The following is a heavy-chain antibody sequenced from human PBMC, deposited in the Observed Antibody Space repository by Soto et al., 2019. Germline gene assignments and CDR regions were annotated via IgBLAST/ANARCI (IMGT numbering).Heavy chain of an antibody. CDR2: IYPGDSDT. CDR1: GYSFTSYW. D-gene: IGHD3-16*01. J-gene: IGHJ4*02. Sequence: GESLKISCKGSGYSFTSYWIGWVRQMPGKGLEWMGIIYPGDSDTRYSPSFQGQVTISADKSISTAYLQWSSLKASDTAMYYCARRRGDFLRGEYYFDYWGQGTLVTVSS. V-gene: IGHV5-51*01. CDR3: ARRRGDFLRGEYYFDY.